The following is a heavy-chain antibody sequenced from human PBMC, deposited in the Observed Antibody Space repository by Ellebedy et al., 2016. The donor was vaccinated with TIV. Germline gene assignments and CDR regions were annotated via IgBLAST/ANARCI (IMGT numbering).Heavy chain of an antibody. D-gene: IGHD5-18*01. V-gene: IGHV3-15*01. CDR2: IKSTSDGGTT. J-gene: IGHJ3*02. Sequence: GESLKISCVASGFTFTDAWMSWVRQAPGKGLEFVGRIKSTSDGGTTDDAAPVKGRFIISRDDSKNTLYLEMNRLKTEDTAVYYCTTEGDTALEMGLDAFHIWGHGTMVTASS. CDR1: GFTFTDAW. CDR3: TTEGDTALEMGLDAFHI.